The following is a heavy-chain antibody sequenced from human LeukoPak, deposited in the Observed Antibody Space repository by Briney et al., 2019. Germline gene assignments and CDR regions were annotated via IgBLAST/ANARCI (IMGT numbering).Heavy chain of an antibody. Sequence: GGSLRLSCAASGFTFNTYSMTWVRQAPGKGLEWVSIISRTSESTFYADSVKGRFTISRDNAKNSLYLQMNGLRADDTATYYCARGATDTTRWFDPWGQGTLVTVSS. CDR3: ARGATDTTRWFDP. CDR2: ISRTSEST. J-gene: IGHJ5*02. CDR1: GFTFNTYS. D-gene: IGHD1-7*01. V-gene: IGHV3-21*01.